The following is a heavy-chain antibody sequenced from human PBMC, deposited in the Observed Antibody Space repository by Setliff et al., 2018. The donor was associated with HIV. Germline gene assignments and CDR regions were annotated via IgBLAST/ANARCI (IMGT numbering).Heavy chain of an antibody. J-gene: IGHJ4*02. CDR1: ATFTNVD. Sequence: ASVKVSCKASATFTNVDIHWLRRATGQGLEWMGWMNPNSGNTGYAQKFQGRVTMTRNTSISTAYMELSSLRSEDTAVYYCARGQYCSSTSCWRDFDYWGQGTLVTVSS. CDR2: MNPNSGNT. D-gene: IGHD2-2*01. CDR3: ARGQYCSSTSCWRDFDY. V-gene: IGHV1-8*01.